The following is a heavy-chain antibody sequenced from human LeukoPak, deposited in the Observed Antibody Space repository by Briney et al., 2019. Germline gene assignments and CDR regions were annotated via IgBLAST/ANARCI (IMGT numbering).Heavy chain of an antibody. J-gene: IGHJ4*02. CDR2: IYYSGST. V-gene: IGHV4-59*01. D-gene: IGHD3-22*01. Sequence: PSETLSLTCTVSGGSISSYYWSWIRQPPGKGLEWIGYIYYSGSTNYNPSLKSRVTISVDTSKNQFSLKLSSVTAAGTAVYYCARVCYDSSCDYWGQGTLVTVSS. CDR3: ARVCYDSSCDY. CDR1: GGSISSYY.